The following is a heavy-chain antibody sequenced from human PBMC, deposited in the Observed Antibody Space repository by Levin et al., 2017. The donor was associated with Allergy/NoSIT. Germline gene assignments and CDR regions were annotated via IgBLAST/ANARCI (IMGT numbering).Heavy chain of an antibody. V-gene: IGHV3-30*18. CDR1: GFTFSSYG. CDR3: AKDGHTPKYDYIWGSYRPPADYYYMDV. CDR2: ISYDGSNK. Sequence: PGGSLRLSCAASGFTFSSYGMHWVRQAPGKGLEWVAVISYDGSNKYYADSVKGRFTISRDNSKNTLYLQMNSLRAEDTAVYYCAKDGHTPKYDYIWGSYRPPADYYYMDVWGKGTTVTVSS. J-gene: IGHJ6*03. D-gene: IGHD3-16*02.